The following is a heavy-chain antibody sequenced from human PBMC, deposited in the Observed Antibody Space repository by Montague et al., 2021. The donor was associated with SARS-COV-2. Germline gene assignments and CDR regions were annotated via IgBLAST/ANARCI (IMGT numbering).Heavy chain of an antibody. D-gene: IGHD1-14*01. J-gene: IGHJ3*02. CDR3: ARIATDITGTFDI. CDR2: IYPGDDDT. CDR1: GYAFGMHW. Sequence: QSGAEVKKAGESLKISCMGSGYAFGMHWIGWVHQKPGKGLEWMGIIYPGDDDTKYSPAFQGQVTISADGSTKTAYLQWSSLKSSDTGMYFCARIATDITGTFDIWGQGTMVIVSS. V-gene: IGHV5-51*07.